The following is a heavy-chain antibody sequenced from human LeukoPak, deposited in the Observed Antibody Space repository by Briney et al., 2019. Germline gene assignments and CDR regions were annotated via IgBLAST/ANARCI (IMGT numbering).Heavy chain of an antibody. CDR2: ISYDGSNK. CDR1: GFTFSSYG. V-gene: IGHV3-30*18. Sequence: GSLRLYCEAAGFTFSSYGMHWVRQAPGKGLEGGAIISYDGSNKYYADSVKGRFTISRDNSKNTLYLQMNSLRAEDTAVYYCANGGRIFGVVTPLVGWGQGTLVTVSS. D-gene: IGHD3-3*01. J-gene: IGHJ4*02. CDR3: ANGGRIFGVVTPLVG.